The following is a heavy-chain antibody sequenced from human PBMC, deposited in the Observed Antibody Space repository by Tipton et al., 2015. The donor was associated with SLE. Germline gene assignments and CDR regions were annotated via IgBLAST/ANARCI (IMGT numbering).Heavy chain of an antibody. Sequence: TLSLTCTVSGGSISSGSYYWSWIRQPAGKGLEWIGRIYTSGSTNYNPSLKSRVTISVDTSKDQFSLKLTSLTAADTAVYYCVGRGMVFELWGHGTLVTVSS. D-gene: IGHD3-10*01. CDR1: GGSISSGSYY. V-gene: IGHV4-61*02. CDR3: VGRGMVFEL. J-gene: IGHJ1*01. CDR2: IYTSGST.